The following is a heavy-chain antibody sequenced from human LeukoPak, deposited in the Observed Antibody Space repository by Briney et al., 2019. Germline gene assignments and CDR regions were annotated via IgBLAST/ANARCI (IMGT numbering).Heavy chain of an antibody. CDR3: ARDLDNKSDWFDP. V-gene: IGHV4-59*01. D-gene: IGHD2/OR15-2a*01. Sequence: SETLSLTCTVSGGSISSYYWSWTRQPPGKGLEWIGYIYYSGSTNYNPSLKSRVTISVDTSKNQFSLKLSSVTAADTAVYYCARDLDNKSDWFDPWSQGTLVTVSS. CDR2: IYYSGST. CDR1: GGSISSYY. J-gene: IGHJ5*02.